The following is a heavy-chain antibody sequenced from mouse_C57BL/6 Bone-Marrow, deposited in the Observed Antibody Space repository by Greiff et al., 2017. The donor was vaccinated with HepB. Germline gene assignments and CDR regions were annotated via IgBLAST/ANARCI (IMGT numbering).Heavy chain of an antibody. CDR1: GYTFTSYW. D-gene: IGHD1-1*01. CDR3: ARRYYGSSHGYFDV. V-gene: IGHV1-64*01. Sequence: VQLQQPGAELVKPGASVKLSCKASGYTFTSYWMHWVKQRPGQGLEWIGMIHPNSGSTNYNEKFKSKATLTVDKSSSTAYMQLSSLTSEDSAVYYCARRYYGSSHGYFDVWGTGTTVTVSS. CDR2: IHPNSGST. J-gene: IGHJ1*03.